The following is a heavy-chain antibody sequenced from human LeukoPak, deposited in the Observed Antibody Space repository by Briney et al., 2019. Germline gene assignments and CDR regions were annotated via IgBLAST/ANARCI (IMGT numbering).Heavy chain of an antibody. V-gene: IGHV4-59*01. Sequence: PPETLSLTCTVSGGSISSYYWSWIRQPPGKGLEWIGYIYYSGSTNYNPSLKSRVTISVDTSKNQFSLKLSSVTAADTAVYYCARENDDYEIYWGQGPLVRVSS. CDR3: ARENDDYEIY. D-gene: IGHD4-17*01. CDR2: IYYSGST. CDR1: GGSISSYY. J-gene: IGHJ4*02.